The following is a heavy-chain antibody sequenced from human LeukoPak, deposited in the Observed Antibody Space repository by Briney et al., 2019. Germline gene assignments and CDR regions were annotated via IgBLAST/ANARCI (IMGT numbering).Heavy chain of an antibody. D-gene: IGHD6-6*01. CDR1: GGSISSGSYY. Sequence: SETLSLTCTVSGGSISSGSYYWSWIRQPAGKGLEWIGRIYTSGSTNYNPSLKSRVTISVDTSKNQFSLKLSSVTAADTAVYYCARGDVEYSSTPDYWGQGTLVTVSP. J-gene: IGHJ4*02. V-gene: IGHV4-61*02. CDR3: ARGDVEYSSTPDY. CDR2: IYTSGST.